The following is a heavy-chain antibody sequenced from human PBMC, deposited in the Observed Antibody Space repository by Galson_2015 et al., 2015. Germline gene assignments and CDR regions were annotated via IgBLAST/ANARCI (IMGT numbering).Heavy chain of an antibody. D-gene: IGHD5-12*01. J-gene: IGHJ4*02. CDR1: GFTFDGYD. CDR3: ARQIGYDYDY. Sequence: SLRLSCAASGFTFDGYDMNWVRQAPGKGLEWVSYIGSSGIARYYADSVTGRFTISRDNAKNSLYLQMNSLRAEDSAVYYCARQIGYDYDYWGQGTLVTVSS. CDR2: IGSSGIAR. V-gene: IGHV3-48*03.